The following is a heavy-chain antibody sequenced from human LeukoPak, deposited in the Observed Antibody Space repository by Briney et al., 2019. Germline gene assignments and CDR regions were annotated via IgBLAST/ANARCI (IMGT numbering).Heavy chain of an antibody. Sequence: GGSLRLSCAASGFTFSNYLMNWIRQAPGKGLEWVSTISDGGDTTYFADAVKGRFTISRDNSKNTLYLQMDSLRAEDTAVYYCAKGAVTTFRDTFDIWGQGTMVTVSS. CDR3: AKGAVTTFRDTFDI. J-gene: IGHJ3*02. CDR2: ISDGGDTT. V-gene: IGHV3-23*01. D-gene: IGHD4-17*01. CDR1: GFTFSNYL.